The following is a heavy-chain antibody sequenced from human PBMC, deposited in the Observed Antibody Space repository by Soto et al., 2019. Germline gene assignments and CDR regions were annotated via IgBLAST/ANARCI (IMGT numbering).Heavy chain of an antibody. D-gene: IGHD5-12*01. J-gene: IGHJ4*02. Sequence: SETLSLTCAVSGGSISSSNWWSWVRQPPGKGLEWIGEIYHSGSTNYNPYLKSRVTISVDKSKNQFSLKLSSVTAADTAVYYCASMADYCRNSRTDFDYWGQGTLVTVSS. CDR1: GGSISSSNW. CDR2: IYHSGST. CDR3: ASMADYCRNSRTDFDY. V-gene: IGHV4-4*02.